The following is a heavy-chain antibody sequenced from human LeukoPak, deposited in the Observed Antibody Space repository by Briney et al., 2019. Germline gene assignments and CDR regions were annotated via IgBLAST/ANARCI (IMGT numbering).Heavy chain of an antibody. J-gene: IGHJ6*02. CDR2: INHSGST. D-gene: IGHD3-9*01. CDR3: ASLRLLRYFDWLPSDYYYCMDV. CDR1: GVSFSGYY. Sequence: SETLSLTCAVYGVSFSGYYWSWIRQPPGKGLEWIGEINHSGSTNYNPTLKSRVTISVDTSKNQFSLKLSSVTAADTAVYYCASLRLLRYFDWLPSDYYYCMDVWGQGTTVTVSS. V-gene: IGHV4-34*01.